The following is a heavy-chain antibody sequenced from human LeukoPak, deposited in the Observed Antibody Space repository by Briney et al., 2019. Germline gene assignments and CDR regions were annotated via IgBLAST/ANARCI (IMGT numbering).Heavy chain of an antibody. CDR3: ARGAY. CDR1: GFSFSNYV. V-gene: IGHV3-64*04. J-gene: IGHJ4*02. Sequence: GGSLRLSCSASGFSFSNYVMLWVRQAPGKGLEYVSSVSTNGGSTYYADSVKGRFLISRDNPKNSLYLQMNSLRAEDTAVYYCARGAYWGQGTLVTVSS. CDR2: VSTNGGST.